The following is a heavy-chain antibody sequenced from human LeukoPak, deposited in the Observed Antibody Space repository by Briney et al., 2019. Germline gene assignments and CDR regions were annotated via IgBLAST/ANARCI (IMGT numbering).Heavy chain of an antibody. D-gene: IGHD2-2*03. CDR3: ARSVPGYCSSTSCYSIDFDY. J-gene: IGHJ4*02. V-gene: IGHV4-61*01. CDR2: IYYSGST. CDR1: GGSVSSGSYY. Sequence: PSETLSLTCTVSGGSVSSGSYYWSWIRQPPGKGLEWIGYIYYSGSTNYNPSLKSRVTISVDTSKNQFSLKLSSVTAADTAVYYCARSVPGYCSSTSCYSIDFDYWGQGTLVTVSS.